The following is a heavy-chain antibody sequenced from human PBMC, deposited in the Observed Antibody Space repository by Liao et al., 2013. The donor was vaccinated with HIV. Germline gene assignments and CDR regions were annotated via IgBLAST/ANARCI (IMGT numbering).Heavy chain of an antibody. CDR3: ARDGGERYWSGYYYYYYMDV. CDR1: GGSISSGAYS. J-gene: IGHJ6*03. CDR2: IYHSGST. Sequence: QLQLQESGSGLVKPSQTLSLTCAVSGGSISSGAYSWSWIRQPPGKGLEWIGYIYHSGSTYYNPSLKSRVTISVDTSKNQFSLKLSSVTAADTAVYYCARDGGERYWSGYYYYYYMDVWGKGTTVTVSS. V-gene: IGHV4-30-2*01. D-gene: IGHD3-16*01.